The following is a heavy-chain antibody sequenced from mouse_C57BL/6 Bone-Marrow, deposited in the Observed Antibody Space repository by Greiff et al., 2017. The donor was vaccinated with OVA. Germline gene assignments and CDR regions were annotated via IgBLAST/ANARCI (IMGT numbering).Heavy chain of an antibody. V-gene: IGHV1-76*01. J-gene: IGHJ4*01. Sequence: VHLVESGAELVRPGASVKLSCKASGYTFTDYYINWVKQRPGQGLEWIARIYPGSGNTYYNEKFKGKATLTAEKSSSTAYMQLSSLTSEDSAVYFCARGGAMDYWGQGTSVTVSS. CDR3: ARGGAMDY. CDR2: IYPGSGNT. CDR1: GYTFTDYY.